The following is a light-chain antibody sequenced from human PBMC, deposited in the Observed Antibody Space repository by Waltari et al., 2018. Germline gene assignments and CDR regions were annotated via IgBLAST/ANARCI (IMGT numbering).Light chain of an antibody. CDR2: DVN. CDR1: SSDVGGYNY. V-gene: IGLV2-14*03. J-gene: IGLJ1*01. Sequence: QSALTQPASVSGSPGQSISISCTGTSSDVGGYNYVSWYQQHPGRAPKLMIYDVNKRPSGVSDRFSGSKSGNTASLTISGLQAEDEADYYCNSFRSSSTFLYVLGTVTRVTVL. CDR3: NSFRSSSTFLYV.